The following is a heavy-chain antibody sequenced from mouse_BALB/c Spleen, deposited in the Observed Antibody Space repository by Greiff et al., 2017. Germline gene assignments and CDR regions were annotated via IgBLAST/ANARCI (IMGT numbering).Heavy chain of an antibody. D-gene: IGHD2-2*01. V-gene: IGHV1-15*01. J-gene: IGHJ2*01. Sequence: VQLQQSGAELVRPGASVTLSCKASGYTFTDYEMHWVKQTPVHGLEWIGAIDPETGGTAYNQKFKGKATLTADKSSSTAYMELRSLTSEDSAVYYCTRAGLRGFDYWGEGTTLTVSS. CDR1: GYTFTDYE. CDR3: TRAGLRGFDY. CDR2: IDPETGGT.